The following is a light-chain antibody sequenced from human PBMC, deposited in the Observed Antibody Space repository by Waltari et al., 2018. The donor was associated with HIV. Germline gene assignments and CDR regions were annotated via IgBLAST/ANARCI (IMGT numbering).Light chain of an antibody. V-gene: IGLV1-51*01. Sequence: QSVLTQPPSVSAAPGQKVTISCSGSSPNIGNKYVSWYQQLPGTAPKLLIYDNNKRPSGIPDRFSGSKYGTSATLGITGLQTGDEADYYCGTWDSSLSAVVFGGGTKLTVL. CDR3: GTWDSSLSAVV. CDR2: DNN. CDR1: SPNIGNKY. J-gene: IGLJ2*01.